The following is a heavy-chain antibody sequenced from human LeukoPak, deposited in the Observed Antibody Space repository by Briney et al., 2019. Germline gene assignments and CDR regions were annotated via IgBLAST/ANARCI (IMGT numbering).Heavy chain of an antibody. CDR1: GFTFSSYG. CDR3: ARASSGWAVDLYYFDY. CDR2: IRYDGSNK. Sequence: GGSLRLSCAASGFTFSSYGMHWVRQAPGKGLEWVAFIRYDGSNKYYADSVKGRFTISRDNSKNTLYLQMNSLRAEDTAVYYCARASSGWAVDLYYFDYWGQGTLVTVSS. D-gene: IGHD6-19*01. J-gene: IGHJ4*02. V-gene: IGHV3-30*02.